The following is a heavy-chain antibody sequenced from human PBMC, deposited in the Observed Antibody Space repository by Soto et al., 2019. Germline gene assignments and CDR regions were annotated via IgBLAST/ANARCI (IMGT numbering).Heavy chain of an antibody. Sequence: GGSLRLSCAASGFTFSSYAMSWVRQAPGKGLEWVSAISGSGGSTYYADSVKGRFTISRDNSKNTLYLQMNSLRAEDTAVYYCAKEMRGDGVRFLEWPSTKFDYWGQGTLVTVSS. CDR3: AKEMRGDGVRFLEWPSTKFDY. V-gene: IGHV3-23*01. J-gene: IGHJ4*02. D-gene: IGHD3-3*01. CDR1: GFTFSSYA. CDR2: ISGSGGST.